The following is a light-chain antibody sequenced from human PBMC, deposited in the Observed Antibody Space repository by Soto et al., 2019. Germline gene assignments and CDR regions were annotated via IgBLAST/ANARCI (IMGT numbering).Light chain of an antibody. CDR2: EVS. CDR3: SSYAGSNNLV. CDR1: SRDVGGYNY. Sequence: QSVLTQPPSASGSTGQSVTISCTGTSRDVGGYNYVSWYQQHPGKAPKLMIYEVSKRPSGVPDRFSGSKSGNTASLTVSGLQAEDEADYYCSSYAGSNNLVFGGGTKLT. V-gene: IGLV2-8*01. J-gene: IGLJ2*01.